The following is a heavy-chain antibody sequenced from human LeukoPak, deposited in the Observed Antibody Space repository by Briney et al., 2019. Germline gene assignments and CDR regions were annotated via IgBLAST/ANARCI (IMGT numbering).Heavy chain of an antibody. D-gene: IGHD3-22*01. V-gene: IGHV3-30*18. CDR3: AKDRGVGDHYDSSAYNDY. J-gene: IGHJ4*02. CDR1: GFTFSNYG. CDR2: ISYDGSNK. Sequence: GGSLRLSCAAPGFTFSNYGMHWVRQSPGRGLEWVAVISYDGSNKSYADSVKGRFTMSRDNSKNTLYLQMNSLRAEDTAVYYCAKDRGVGDHYDSSAYNDYWGQGILVTVSS.